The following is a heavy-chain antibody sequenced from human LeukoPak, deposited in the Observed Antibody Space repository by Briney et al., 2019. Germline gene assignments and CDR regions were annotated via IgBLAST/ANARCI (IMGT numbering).Heavy chain of an antibody. CDR2: INHSGST. J-gene: IGHJ5*02. V-gene: IGHV4-34*01. CDR1: GGSFSGYY. Sequence: SETLSLTCGVYGGSFSGYYWSWIRQPPGKGLEWIGEINHSGSTNYNPSLKSRVTISVDTSKNQFSLKLSSVTAADTAVYYCAREVLLWFGELSYNWFDPWGQGTLVTVSS. CDR3: AREVLLWFGELSYNWFDP. D-gene: IGHD3-10*01.